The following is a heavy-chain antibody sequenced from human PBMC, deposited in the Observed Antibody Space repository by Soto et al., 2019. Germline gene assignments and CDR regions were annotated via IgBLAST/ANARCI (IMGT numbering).Heavy chain of an antibody. CDR2: IRSKANSAAT. Sequence: GGSLRLSCAASGFSFSGSSMHWVRQTSGKGLEWVGRIRSKANSAATAYGASVKGRFTISRDDSKNTAYLQMNSLKTEDTAVYYCTRPRSTWYYDYWGQGTLVTVSS. V-gene: IGHV3-73*01. CDR1: GFSFSGSS. J-gene: IGHJ4*02. CDR3: TRPRSTWYYDY. D-gene: IGHD6-13*01.